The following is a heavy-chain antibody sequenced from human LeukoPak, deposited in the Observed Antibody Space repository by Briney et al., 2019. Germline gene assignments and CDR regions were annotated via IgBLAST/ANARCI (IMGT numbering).Heavy chain of an antibody. CDR2: INHSGST. D-gene: IGHD6-19*01. V-gene: IGHV4-34*01. Sequence: SETLSLTCAVYGGSFSGYYWSWIRQPPGKGLEWIGEINHSGSTNYNPSLKSRVTISVDTSKNQFSLKLSSVTAADTAVYYCARFRSSGWYSYYYGMDVWGQGTTVTVSS. CDR1: GGSFSGYY. J-gene: IGHJ6*02. CDR3: ARFRSSGWYSYYYGMDV.